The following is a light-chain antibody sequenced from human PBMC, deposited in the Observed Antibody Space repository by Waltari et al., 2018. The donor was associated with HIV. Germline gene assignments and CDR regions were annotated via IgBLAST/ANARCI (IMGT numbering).Light chain of an antibody. CDR1: QSISSY. CDR3: QQSNSRPFT. V-gene: IGKV1-39*01. Sequence: DLQMTQYTFSLSASVGYRVTITCRASQSISSYLNWYQQKPGKAPKLLIYAASSLQSGVPARFSGSGFGTDFTLTISSLQPEDFATYYCQQSNSRPFTFGPGTKVDIK. CDR2: AAS. J-gene: IGKJ3*01.